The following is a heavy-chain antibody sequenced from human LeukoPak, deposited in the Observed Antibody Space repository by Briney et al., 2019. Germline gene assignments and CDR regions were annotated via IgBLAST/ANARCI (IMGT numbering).Heavy chain of an antibody. Sequence: GKSLRLSCAASGFTFSSYAMHWVRQSPGKGLEWVAVISYDGLYKYSADSVQDRFNISRDNSKNTLYLQMNNLRREDTALYYCAKGEVAVVAASPEYWGQGTLVTVSS. CDR3: AKGEVAVVAASPEY. J-gene: IGHJ4*02. V-gene: IGHV3-30*18. CDR1: GFTFSSYA. D-gene: IGHD2-15*01. CDR2: ISYDGLYK.